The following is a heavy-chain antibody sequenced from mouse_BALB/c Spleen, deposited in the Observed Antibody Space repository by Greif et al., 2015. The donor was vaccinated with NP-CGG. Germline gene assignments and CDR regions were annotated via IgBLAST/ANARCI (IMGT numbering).Heavy chain of an antibody. CDR1: GYTFTSYW. J-gene: IGHJ4*01. CDR3: STLYYGNYVYYAMDY. Sequence: VQLQQSGAELVRPGASVKLSCKASGYTFTSYWINWVKQRPGQGLEWIGNIYPSDSYTNYNQKFKDKATLTVDKSSSTAYMQLSSPTSDDSAVYYCSTLYYGNYVYYAMDYWGQGTSVTVSS. CDR2: IYPSDSYT. D-gene: IGHD2-1*01. V-gene: IGHV1-69*02.